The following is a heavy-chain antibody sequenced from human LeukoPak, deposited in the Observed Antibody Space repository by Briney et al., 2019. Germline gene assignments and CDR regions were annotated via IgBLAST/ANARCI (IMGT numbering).Heavy chain of an antibody. V-gene: IGHV4-31*03. CDR1: GGSLSSGDYY. Sequence: SETLSLTCTVSGGSLSSGDYYWNWIRQHPEKSPEWIVYIFYSGSAYYNPSLKSRVTISVHTSKNQFSLKLSSVTAADTAVYYCAIGSTLIRGFDYWGQGTLVTVSS. D-gene: IGHD3-10*01. CDR2: IFYSGSA. CDR3: AIGSTLIRGFDY. J-gene: IGHJ4*02.